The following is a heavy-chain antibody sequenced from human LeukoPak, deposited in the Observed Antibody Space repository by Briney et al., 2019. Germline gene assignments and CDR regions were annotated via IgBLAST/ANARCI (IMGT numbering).Heavy chain of an antibody. Sequence: AASVKVSCKASGGTFSSYAISWVRQAPGQGLEWMGGIIPIFGTADYAQKFQGRVTITADESTSTAYMELSSLRSEDTAVYYCARFGSYYYWGQGTLVTVSS. V-gene: IGHV1-69*13. CDR2: IIPIFGTA. J-gene: IGHJ4*02. CDR3: ARFGSYYY. CDR1: GGTFSSYA. D-gene: IGHD3-10*01.